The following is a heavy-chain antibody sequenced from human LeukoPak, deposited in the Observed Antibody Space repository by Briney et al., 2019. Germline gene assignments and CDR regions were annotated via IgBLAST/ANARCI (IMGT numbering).Heavy chain of an antibody. CDR2: IDDSGTT. V-gene: IGHV4-39*07. CDR1: GGSISARRYN. Sequence: PSETLSLTCSVSGGSISARRYNWGWIRQPPGQGLGWIGNIDDSGTTHYFPSLKSRVTISRDTPNNQFSLKLSSVTAADTAVYCCARGTSYMDVWGKGTRVTVSS. J-gene: IGHJ6*03. CDR3: ARGTSYMDV. D-gene: IGHD3/OR15-3a*01.